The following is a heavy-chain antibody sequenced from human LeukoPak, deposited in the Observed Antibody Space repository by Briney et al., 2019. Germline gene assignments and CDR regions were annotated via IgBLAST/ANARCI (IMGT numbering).Heavy chain of an antibody. J-gene: IGHJ4*02. D-gene: IGHD3-10*01. CDR1: GDSINNGFYY. CDR2: VYNRGIT. V-gene: IGHV4-31*03. Sequence: SQTLSLTCSVSGDSINNGFYYWTWIRQHPQKGLQWLGYVYNRGITYYNPSLESRLTMSLDTSQNVFSLRLTSVTAADTAVYYCARSIRGGYNALANWGQGTRVTVSS. CDR3: ARSIRGGYNALAN.